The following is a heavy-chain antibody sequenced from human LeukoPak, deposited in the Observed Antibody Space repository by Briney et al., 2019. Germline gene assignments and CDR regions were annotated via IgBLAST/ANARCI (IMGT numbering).Heavy chain of an antibody. Sequence: GASVKVSCKASGFSFTTYYLYWMRQAPGRGLEWMGWIRLRDSGAIYAHWVQDRFIMTTDTSTNTASMELSNLRSDDTAVYFCGKADPVGSVHAGFYSDYWGQGNLVSVSS. V-gene: IGHV1-2*02. D-gene: IGHD5/OR15-5a*01. J-gene: IGHJ4*02. CDR2: IRLRDSGA. CDR1: GFSFTTYY. CDR3: GKADPVGSVHAGFYSDY.